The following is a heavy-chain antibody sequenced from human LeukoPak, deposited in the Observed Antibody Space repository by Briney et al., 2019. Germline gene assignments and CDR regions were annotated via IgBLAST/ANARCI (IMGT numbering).Heavy chain of an antibody. CDR3: ARETRGYFDY. V-gene: IGHV4-39*07. D-gene: IGHD1-7*01. J-gene: IGHJ4*02. CDR1: GGSISSSSYY. CDR2: INHSGST. Sequence: PSETLSLTCTVSGGSISSSSYYWSWIRQPPGKGLEWIGEINHSGSTNYNPSLKSRVTISVDTSKNQFSLKLSSVTAADTAVYYCARETRGYFDYWGQGTLVTVSS.